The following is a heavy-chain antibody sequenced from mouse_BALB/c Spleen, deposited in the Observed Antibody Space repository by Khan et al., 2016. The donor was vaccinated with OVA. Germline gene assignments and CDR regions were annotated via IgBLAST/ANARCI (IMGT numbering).Heavy chain of an antibody. CDR3: ARNYDYDEGLVY. CDR1: GFSLTSYG. V-gene: IGHV2-2*02. CDR2: IWSGGST. Sequence: QVQLKESGPGLVQPSQSLSITCTVSGFSLTSYGIHWVRQSPGKGLEWLGVIWSGGSTDYDAAFTSRLSISKDNSKSQVFFKMNSLQGNDTAIYYCARNYDYDEGLVYWGQGTLVTVSA. D-gene: IGHD2-4*01. J-gene: IGHJ3*01.